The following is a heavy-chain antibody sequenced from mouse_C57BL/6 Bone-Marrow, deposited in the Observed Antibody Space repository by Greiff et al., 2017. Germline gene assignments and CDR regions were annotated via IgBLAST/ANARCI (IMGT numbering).Heavy chain of an antibody. CDR1: GYAFTNYL. Sequence: QVQLKESGAELVRPGTSVKVSCKASGYAFTNYLIEWVKQRPGQGLEWIGVINPGSGGTNYNEKFKGKATLTADKSSSTAYMQLSSLTSEDSAVXFCARVGGLLRDYFGYWGQGTTLTVSS. CDR3: ARVGGLLRDYFGY. V-gene: IGHV1-54*01. D-gene: IGHD1-1*01. J-gene: IGHJ2*01. CDR2: INPGSGGT.